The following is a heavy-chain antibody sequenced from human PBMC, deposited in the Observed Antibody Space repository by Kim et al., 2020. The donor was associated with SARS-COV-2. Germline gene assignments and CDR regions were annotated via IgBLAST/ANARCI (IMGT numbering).Heavy chain of an antibody. CDR1: GFTFNTYG. J-gene: IGHJ6*01. CDR2: ISYDGSNK. CDR3: AKAVLRGVNYYYYGMDV. Sequence: GGSLRLSCAASGFTFNTYGMYWVRQAPGKGLEWVAVISYDGSNKYYADSVKGRFTISRDNSKNTLYLQMNSLRAEDTAVYYCAKAVLRGVNYYYYGMDVWGRGGAVTVSA. V-gene: IGHV3-30*18. D-gene: IGHD3-10*01.